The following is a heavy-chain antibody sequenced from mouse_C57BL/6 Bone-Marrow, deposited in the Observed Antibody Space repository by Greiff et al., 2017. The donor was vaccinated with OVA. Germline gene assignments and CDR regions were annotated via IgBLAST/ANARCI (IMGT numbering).Heavy chain of an antibody. D-gene: IGHD1-1*01. CDR2: IDPETGGT. V-gene: IGHV1-15*01. CDR3: TIKGTTVVATDYAMDY. CDR1: GYTFTDYE. Sequence: VQLQQSGAELVRPGASVTLSCKASGYTFTDYEMHWVKQTPVHGLEWIGAIDPETGGTAYNQKFKGKAILTADKSSSTAYMELRSLTSEDSAVYYWTIKGTTVVATDYAMDYWGQGTSVTVSS. J-gene: IGHJ4*01.